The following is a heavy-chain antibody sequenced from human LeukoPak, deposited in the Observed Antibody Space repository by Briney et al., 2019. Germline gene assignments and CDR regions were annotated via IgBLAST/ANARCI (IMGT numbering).Heavy chain of an antibody. D-gene: IGHD1-26*01. CDR1: GFTFSSYA. Sequence: PGGSLRLSCAASGFTFSSYAMHWVRQAPGKGLEWVAVISYDGSNKYYADSVKGRFTISRDNSKNTLYLQMNSLRAEDTAVYYCARTVGATTSLDAFDIWGQGTMVTVSS. CDR3: ARTVGATTSLDAFDI. V-gene: IGHV3-30-3*01. CDR2: ISYDGSNK. J-gene: IGHJ3*02.